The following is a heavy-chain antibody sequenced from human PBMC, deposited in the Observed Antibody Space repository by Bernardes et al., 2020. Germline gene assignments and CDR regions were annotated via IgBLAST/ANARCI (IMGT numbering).Heavy chain of an antibody. D-gene: IGHD3-3*01. Sequence: SETLSLTCTVSGGSISSYYWSWIRQPPGKGLEWIGYIYYSGSTNYNPSLKSRVTISVDTSKNQFSLKLSSVTAADTAVYYCARDLAVFGVVTDYYYYGMDVWGQGTTVTVSS. CDR3: ARDLAVFGVVTDYYYYGMDV. J-gene: IGHJ6*02. V-gene: IGHV4-59*01. CDR2: IYYSGST. CDR1: GGSISSYY.